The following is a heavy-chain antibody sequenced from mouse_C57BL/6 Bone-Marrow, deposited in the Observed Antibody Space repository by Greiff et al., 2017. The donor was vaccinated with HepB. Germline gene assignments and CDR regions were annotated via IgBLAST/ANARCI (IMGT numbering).Heavy chain of an antibody. J-gene: IGHJ1*03. V-gene: IGHV7-3*01. Sequence: EVKLVESGGGLVQPGGSLSLSCAASGFTFTDYYMSWVRQPPGKALEWLGFIRNKANGYTTEYSASVKGRFTISRDNSQSILDLQMNALRAEDSATYYCARYNGNYWYFDVWGTGTTVTVSS. D-gene: IGHD2-1*01. CDR3: ARYNGNYWYFDV. CDR1: GFTFTDYY. CDR2: IRNKANGYTT.